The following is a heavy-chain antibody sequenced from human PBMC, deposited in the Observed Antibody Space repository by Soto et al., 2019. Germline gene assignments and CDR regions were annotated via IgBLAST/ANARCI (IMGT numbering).Heavy chain of an antibody. CDR3: VKVTSSSSGYPADH. CDR2: ISGSGGAI. CDR1: GFSFNDYA. Sequence: GGSLRLSCAASGFSFNDYALSWVRQAPGKGLEWVSGISGSGGAIYSADSVRGRFAISRDNSKSTLYLQMNSLRAEDTAIYYCVKVTSSSSGYPADHWGQGTLVTVSS. J-gene: IGHJ5*02. V-gene: IGHV3-23*01. D-gene: IGHD3-22*01.